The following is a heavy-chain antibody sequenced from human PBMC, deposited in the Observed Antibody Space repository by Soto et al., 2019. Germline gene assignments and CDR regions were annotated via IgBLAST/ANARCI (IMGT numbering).Heavy chain of an antibody. Sequence: QVQLHESAPGLVKPSETLSLTCTVSGGSLSGYYWTWIRQPPGKGLEWIGYIYHNGGTSYNPSLKSRVSISLDRSRNQFSLKLTSVTAADTAMYYCARDVYSSIWTGRWLDRWGQGTLVTVSS. D-gene: IGHD6-13*01. CDR1: GGSLSGYY. J-gene: IGHJ5*02. CDR2: IYHNGGT. CDR3: ARDVYSSIWTGRWLDR. V-gene: IGHV4-59*01.